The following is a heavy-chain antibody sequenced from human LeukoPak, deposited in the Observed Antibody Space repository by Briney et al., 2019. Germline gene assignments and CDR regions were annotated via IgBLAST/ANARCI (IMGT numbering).Heavy chain of an antibody. CDR3: VRGGTGRGGDYFDY. J-gene: IGHJ4*02. CDR1: GFTFSSYS. D-gene: IGHD7-27*01. CDR2: ISSSSSYI. Sequence: PGGSLRLSCAASGFTFSSYSMNWVRQAPGKGLEWVSSISSSSSYIYYADSVKGRFTISRDNAKNSLYLQMNSLRAEDTAVYYCVRGGTGRGGDYFDYWGLGTLVTVSS. V-gene: IGHV3-21*01.